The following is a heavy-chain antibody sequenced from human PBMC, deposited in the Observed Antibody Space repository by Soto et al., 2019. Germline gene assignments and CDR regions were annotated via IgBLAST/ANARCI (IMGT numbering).Heavy chain of an antibody. Sequence: QITLKESGPTLVKPTQTLTLTCTFSGFSLSTSGVGVGWIRQPPGKALEWLALIYWDDDKRYSPSLKSRLTITKDTSKNQVVLTMTNMDPVDTATYYCAHSELVGPLRFLEWFPAPLDYWGQGTLVTVSS. V-gene: IGHV2-5*02. D-gene: IGHD3-3*01. CDR1: GFSLSTSGVG. CDR3: AHSELVGPLRFLEWFPAPLDY. J-gene: IGHJ4*02. CDR2: IYWDDDK.